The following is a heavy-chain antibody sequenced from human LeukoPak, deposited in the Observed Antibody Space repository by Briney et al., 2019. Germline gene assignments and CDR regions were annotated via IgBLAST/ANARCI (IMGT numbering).Heavy chain of an antibody. CDR2: INPSGGST. J-gene: IGHJ3*02. CDR1: GYTFTSYY. V-gene: IGHV1-46*01. CDR3: ARDLRVTTVPGAFDI. D-gene: IGHD4-17*01. Sequence: GASVKVSCKAPGYTFTSYYMHWVRQAPGQGLEWMGIINPSGGSTSYAQKFQGRVTMTRDTSTSTVYMELSSLRSEDTAVYYCARDLRVTTVPGAFDIWGQGTMVTVSS.